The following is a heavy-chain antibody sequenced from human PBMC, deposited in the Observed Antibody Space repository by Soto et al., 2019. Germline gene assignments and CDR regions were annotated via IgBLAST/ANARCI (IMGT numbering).Heavy chain of an antibody. CDR2: IDYSGST. J-gene: IGHJ4*02. CDR1: GGSISSGDYY. V-gene: IGHV4-30-4*01. Sequence: QVQLQESGPGLVKPSQTLSLTCTVSGGSISSGDYYWSWIRQPPGKGLEWIGYIDYSGSTYYNPSRRSRLTISVDTSKIQFSLRLSSVTAADTAVYYCARGGRTVFGRYFDYWGQGTLVTVSS. CDR3: ARGGRTVFGRYFDY. D-gene: IGHD3-3*01.